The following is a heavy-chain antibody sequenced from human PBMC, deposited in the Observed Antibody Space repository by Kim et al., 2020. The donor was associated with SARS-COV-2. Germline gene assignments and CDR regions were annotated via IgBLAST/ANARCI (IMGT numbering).Heavy chain of an antibody. CDR1: GGTFSSYA. V-gene: IGHV1-69*13. CDR3: ARSRIAAPLPQTTVGFKTPKMYAFDI. CDR2: IIPIFGTA. D-gene: IGHD4-17*01. Sequence: SVKVSCKASGGTFSSYAISWVRQAPGQGLEWMGGIIPIFGTANYAQKFHGRVTITADESMSTAYMELSSLRSEVAAVYYCARSRIAAPLPQTTVGFKTPKMYAFDIWGQGTMVTVSS. J-gene: IGHJ3*02.